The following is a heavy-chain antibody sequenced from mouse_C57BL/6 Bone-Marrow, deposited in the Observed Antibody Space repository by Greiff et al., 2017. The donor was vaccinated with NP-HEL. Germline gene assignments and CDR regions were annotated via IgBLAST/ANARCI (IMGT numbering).Heavy chain of an antibody. J-gene: IGHJ2*01. V-gene: IGHV14-4*01. Sequence: VHVKQSGAELVRPGASVKLSCTASGFNIKDDYMPWVKQRPEQGLEWIGWIDPENGDTEYASKFQGKATITADTSSNTAYLQLSSLTSEDTAVYYCTRGSNYGGDYWGQGTTLTVSS. CDR3: TRGSNYGGDY. D-gene: IGHD2-5*01. CDR2: IDPENGDT. CDR1: GFNIKDDY.